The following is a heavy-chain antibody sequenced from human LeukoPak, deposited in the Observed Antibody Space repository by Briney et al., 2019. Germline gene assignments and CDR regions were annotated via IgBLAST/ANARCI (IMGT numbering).Heavy chain of an antibody. CDR3: ARGRLNFERGYSYGRNPSLDY. CDR1: GGSICSNTYY. J-gene: IGHJ4*02. D-gene: IGHD5-18*01. CDR2: INHSGST. Sequence: SETLSLTCTVSGGSICSNTYYWSWIRQPPGKGLEWIGEINHSGSTNYNPSLKSRVTISVDTSKNQFSLKLSSVTAADTAVYYCARGRLNFERGYSYGRNPSLDYWGQGTLVTVSS. V-gene: IGHV4-39*07.